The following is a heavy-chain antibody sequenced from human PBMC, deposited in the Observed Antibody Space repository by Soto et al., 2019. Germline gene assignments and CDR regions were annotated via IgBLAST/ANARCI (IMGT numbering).Heavy chain of an antibody. CDR1: GFTFSSYG. D-gene: IGHD6-13*01. J-gene: IGHJ6*02. CDR2: ISSGSEYI. V-gene: IGHV3-21*01. Sequence: EMQLVESGGGLVKPGGSLRLSCAASGFTFSSYGMNWVRQAPGKGLEWVSSISSGSEYIYYADSLKGRLTISRENARKSLYLQLNSLRAEDTDVYYCATDGAAGSVMEVWGQGTTVTVSS. CDR3: ATDGAAGSVMEV.